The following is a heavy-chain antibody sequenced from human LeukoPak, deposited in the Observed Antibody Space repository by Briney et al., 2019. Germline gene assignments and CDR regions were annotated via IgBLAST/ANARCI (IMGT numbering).Heavy chain of an antibody. D-gene: IGHD3-22*01. CDR3: AKDRITMIVVVPDY. J-gene: IGHJ4*02. Sequence: GGSLRLSCAASGFTVSSKYMSWVRQAPGKGLEWVSAISGSGGSTYYADSVKGRFTISRDNSKNTLYLQMNSLRAEDTAVYYCAKDRITMIVVVPDYWGQGTLVTVSS. CDR2: ISGSGGST. CDR1: GFTVSSKY. V-gene: IGHV3-23*01.